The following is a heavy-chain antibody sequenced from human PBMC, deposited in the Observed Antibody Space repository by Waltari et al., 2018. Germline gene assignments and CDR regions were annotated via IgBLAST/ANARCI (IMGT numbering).Heavy chain of an antibody. V-gene: IGHV4-39*01. CDR2: IYSSGNT. CDR1: GGSISSSSYY. CDR3: ARLVVPAFWSDYYYFDY. Sequence: QLRLQESGPGLVKPSETLSLTCTVSGGSISSSSYYWGWIRQPPGKGLEWIGSIYSSGNTYSNPSLKSRVTISVDTSKNQFSLKLSSVTAADTAVYYCARLVVPAFWSDYYYFDYWGQGTLVTVSS. D-gene: IGHD3-3*01. J-gene: IGHJ4*02.